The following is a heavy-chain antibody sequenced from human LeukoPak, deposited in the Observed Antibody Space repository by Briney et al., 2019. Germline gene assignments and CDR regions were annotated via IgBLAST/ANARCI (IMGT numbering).Heavy chain of an antibody. V-gene: IGHV4-59*01. J-gene: IGHJ4*02. Sequence: LETLSLTCTVSGGSITNYYWTWIRQPPGKELEWIGFIYYSGSTNYSPSLKSRVTISVDTSKNQFSLKLSSVTAADTAVYYCAKVSGYSYDNAWDYWGQGTLVTVSS. CDR3: AKVSGYSYDNAWDY. CDR1: GGSITNYY. D-gene: IGHD5-18*01. CDR2: IYYSGST.